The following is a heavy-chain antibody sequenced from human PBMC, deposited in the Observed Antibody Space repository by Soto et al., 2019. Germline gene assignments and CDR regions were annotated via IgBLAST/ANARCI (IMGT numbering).Heavy chain of an antibody. V-gene: IGHV3-23*01. J-gene: IGHJ4*02. D-gene: IGHD3-16*02. CDR3: AKDTITFGGVIGPLGY. Sequence: GGSLRLSCAASGFTFSSYAMSWVRQAPGKGLEWVSAISGSGGSTYYADSVKGRFTISRDNSKNTLYLQMNSLRAEDTAVYYCAKDTITFGGVIGPLGYGGQGTLVTVSS. CDR2: ISGSGGST. CDR1: GFTFSSYA.